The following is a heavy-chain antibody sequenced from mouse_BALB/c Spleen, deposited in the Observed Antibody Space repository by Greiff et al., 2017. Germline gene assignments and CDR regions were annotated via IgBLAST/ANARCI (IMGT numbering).Heavy chain of an antibody. CDR1: GFSLSTSGMG. J-gene: IGHJ3*01. D-gene: IGHD3-1*01. V-gene: IGHV8-12*01. CDR2: IYWDDDK. CDR3: ARRDSSGYSFAY. Sequence: ESGPGILQPSQTLSLTCSFSGFSLSTSGMGVSWIRQPSGKGLEWLAHIYWDDDKRYNPSLKSRLTISKDTSRNQVFLKITSVDTADTATYYCARRDSSGYSFAYWGQGTLVTVSA.